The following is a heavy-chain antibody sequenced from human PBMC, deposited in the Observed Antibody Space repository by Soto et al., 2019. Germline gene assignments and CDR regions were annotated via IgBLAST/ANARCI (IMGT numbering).Heavy chain of an antibody. V-gene: IGHV4-59*08. D-gene: IGHD5-12*01. CDR2: IYHSGST. CDR3: VRHAQWIIRAY. J-gene: IGHJ4*02. CDR1: GGTISSWY. Sequence: SETLSLTCTVSGGTISSWYWSWIRQPPGTGLEWIGEIYHSGSTNYNPSLKSRVTISVDKSKNQFSLKLSSVTAADTAVYYCVRHAQWIIRAYWGQGSLVTVSS.